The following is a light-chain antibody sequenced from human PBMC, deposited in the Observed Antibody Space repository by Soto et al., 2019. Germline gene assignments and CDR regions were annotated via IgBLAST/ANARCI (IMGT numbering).Light chain of an antibody. CDR1: QSVSSN. V-gene: IGKV3-15*01. CDR2: DAS. Sequence: ETVMTQSPATLSVSPGERPTLSCRASQSVSSNLAWYQQKPGQAPRLLIYDASTGDTGIPARFSGSGSGTEFTLTISSLQSEDFAVYYCQQYNTWPLTFGPGTKVDIK. J-gene: IGKJ3*01. CDR3: QQYNTWPLT.